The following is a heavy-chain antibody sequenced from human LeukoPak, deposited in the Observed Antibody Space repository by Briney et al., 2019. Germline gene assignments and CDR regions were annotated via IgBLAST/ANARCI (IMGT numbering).Heavy chain of an antibody. CDR1: GGSISSGSYY. D-gene: IGHD3-22*01. Sequence: PSQTLSLTCTVSGGSISSGSYYWSWIRQPAGKGLEWIGRIYTSGSTNYNPSLKSRVTISVDTSKNQFSLKLSSVTAADTAVYYCARHYDSSGYQGDDAFDIWGQGTMVTVSS. V-gene: IGHV4-61*02. J-gene: IGHJ3*02. CDR3: ARHYDSSGYQGDDAFDI. CDR2: IYTSGST.